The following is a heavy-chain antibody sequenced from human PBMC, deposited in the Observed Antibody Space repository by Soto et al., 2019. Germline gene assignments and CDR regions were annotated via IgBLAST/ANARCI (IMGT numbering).Heavy chain of an antibody. Sequence: QIQLVQSGAEVKKPGASVKVSCKASGYIFTSQGISWVRQAPGQGLEWMGWISTYNGNPNYAQKLQCRVTMTTNTSTTTAFLEFRSLTADDTAVYYCARGRTRALDYWGQGTPVIVSS. D-gene: IGHD1-7*01. CDR2: ISTYNGNP. J-gene: IGHJ4*02. CDR3: ARGRTRALDY. CDR1: GYIFTSQG. V-gene: IGHV1-18*01.